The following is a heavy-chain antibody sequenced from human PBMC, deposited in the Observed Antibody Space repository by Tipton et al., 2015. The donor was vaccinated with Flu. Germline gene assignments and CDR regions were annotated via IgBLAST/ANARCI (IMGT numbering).Heavy chain of an antibody. CDR2: IHQSGST. V-gene: IGHV4-38-2*01. Sequence: TLSLTCAVSGYSIRSGYYWDWIRQPPGKGLAWMGSIHQSGSTYYKPSLKSRVTISLETSKNQFSLKVVSVTAADTAGYYCSGRDYSNYVSDPQHWLAHWGLGTLVNVFS. J-gene: IGHJ5*02. CDR3: SGRDYSNYVSDPQHWLAH. CDR1: GYSIRSGYY. D-gene: IGHD4-11*01.